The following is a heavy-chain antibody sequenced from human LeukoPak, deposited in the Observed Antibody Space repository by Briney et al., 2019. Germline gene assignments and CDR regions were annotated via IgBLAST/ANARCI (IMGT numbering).Heavy chain of an antibody. CDR1: GFTVSSNY. D-gene: IGHD3-10*01. Sequence: SGGSLRLSCAASGFTVSSNYMSWVRQPPGKGLEWVSVTYSGGSTHYADSVKGRFTISRDNSKNTLYLQMNSLRAEDTAVYYCARAPSEWFGELSPYYYGMDVWGQGTTVTVSS. CDR2: TYSGGST. V-gene: IGHV3-66*01. J-gene: IGHJ6*02. CDR3: ARAPSEWFGELSPYYYGMDV.